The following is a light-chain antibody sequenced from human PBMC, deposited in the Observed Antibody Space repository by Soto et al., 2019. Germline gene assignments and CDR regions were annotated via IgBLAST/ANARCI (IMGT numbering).Light chain of an antibody. V-gene: IGKV1-17*03. Sequence: DIQMTQSPSDMSASVGDRVTITCRASQDISNFLVWFQQRPGKVPKRLMYSANRLESGVPSRFSGSGSGTEFTLTISSLQPEDFATSYCLQHKSYPRTFGQGTKVDLK. CDR1: QDISNF. J-gene: IGKJ1*01. CDR2: SAN. CDR3: LQHKSYPRT.